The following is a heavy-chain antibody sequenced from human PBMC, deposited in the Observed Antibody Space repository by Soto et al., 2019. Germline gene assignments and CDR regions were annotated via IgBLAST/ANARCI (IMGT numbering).Heavy chain of an antibody. CDR1: GFTFSNAW. V-gene: IGHV3-15*07. D-gene: IGHD3-3*01. Sequence: GSLRLSCAASGFTFSNAWMNWVRQAPGKGLEWVGRIKSKTDGGTTDYAAPVKGRFTISRDDSKNTLYLQMNSLKTEDTAVYYCTILFLEWSRPPYYYYYYGMDVWGQGTTVTVSS. CDR3: TILFLEWSRPPYYYYYYGMDV. CDR2: IKSKTDGGTT. J-gene: IGHJ6*02.